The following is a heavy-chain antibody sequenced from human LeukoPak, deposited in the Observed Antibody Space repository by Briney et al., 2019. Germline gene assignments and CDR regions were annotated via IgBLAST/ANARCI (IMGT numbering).Heavy chain of an antibody. CDR2: INPSGGSA. D-gene: IGHD2-15*01. CDR3: ARPYPSTRRGYHFDY. Sequence: GASVKVSCKASGYTFTSYYMHWVRQAPGQGLEWMGIINPSGGSASYAQKFQGRVTMTRDTSTSTVYMELSSLRSEDTAVYYCARPYPSTRRGYHFDYWGQGTLVTVSS. CDR1: GYTFTSYY. V-gene: IGHV1-46*01. J-gene: IGHJ4*02.